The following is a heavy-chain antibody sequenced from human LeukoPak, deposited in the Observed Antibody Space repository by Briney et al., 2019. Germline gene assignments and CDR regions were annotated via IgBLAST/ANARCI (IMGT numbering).Heavy chain of an antibody. V-gene: IGHV4-30-4*01. CDR3: ASSGSYYGYYFDY. Sequence: SETLSLTCTVSGDSITSGDYYWTWIRQPPGKGLEWIGYIYYSGSTYYNPSLKSRVTISVDTSKNQFSLKLSSVTAADTAVYYCASSGSYYGYYFDYWGQGTPVTVSS. CDR2: IYYSGST. CDR1: GDSITSGDYY. D-gene: IGHD3-10*01. J-gene: IGHJ4*02.